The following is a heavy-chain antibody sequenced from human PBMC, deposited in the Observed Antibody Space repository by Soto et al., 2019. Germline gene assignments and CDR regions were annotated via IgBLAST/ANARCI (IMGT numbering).Heavy chain of an antibody. CDR3: ARIFRGDIPDHYFDY. V-gene: IGHV4-39*01. Sequence: QLQLQESGPGLVKPSETLSLTCTVSGGSISSSSYYWGWIRQPPGKGLEWIGSIYYSGSTYYNPSLKSRVPISVDTSNNQFSLKLSSVTAADTAVYYCARIFRGDIPDHYFDYWGQGTLVTVSS. J-gene: IGHJ4*02. CDR1: GGSISSSSYY. CDR2: IYYSGST. D-gene: IGHD5-12*01.